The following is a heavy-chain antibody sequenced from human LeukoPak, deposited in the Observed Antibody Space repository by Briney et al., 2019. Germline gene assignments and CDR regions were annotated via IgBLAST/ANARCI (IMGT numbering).Heavy chain of an antibody. V-gene: IGHV1-18*01. D-gene: IGHD3-9*01. CDR2: ISAYNGNT. Sequence: GASVKVSRKASGYTFTSYGISWVRQAPGQGLEWMEWISAYNGNTNYAQKLQGRVTMTTDTSTSTAYMELRSLRSDDTAVYYCARGAEVLRYFDWLSEFDYWGQGTLVTVSS. J-gene: IGHJ4*02. CDR1: GYTFTSYG. CDR3: ARGAEVLRYFDWLSEFDY.